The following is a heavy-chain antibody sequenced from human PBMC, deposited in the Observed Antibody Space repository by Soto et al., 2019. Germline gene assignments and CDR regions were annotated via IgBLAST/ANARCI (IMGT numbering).Heavy chain of an antibody. V-gene: IGHV4-39*01. CDR1: GGSISSSSYY. J-gene: IGHJ6*02. CDR2: IYYSGST. CDR3: KSPRDGGNAGMDV. D-gene: IGHD2-15*01. Sequence: XASLSLTCTVSGGSISSSSYYWGWIRQPPGKGLEWIGSIYYSGSTYYNPSLKSRVTISVDTSKNQFSLKLSSVTAADTAVYYCKSPRDGGNAGMDVWGQGTTVTVSS.